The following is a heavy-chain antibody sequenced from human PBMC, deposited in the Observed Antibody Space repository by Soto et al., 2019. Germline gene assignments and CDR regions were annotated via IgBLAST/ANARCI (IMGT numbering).Heavy chain of an antibody. J-gene: IGHJ5*02. Sequence: GGSLRLSCAASGFTFSSYAMSWVRQAPGKGLEWVSTISGSGGSTYYADSVQGRFTISRDNSENTLYLRMNSLRAEDTAVYYCARSVYYDFWSGYYTSWFDPWGQGTLVTVSS. V-gene: IGHV3-23*01. D-gene: IGHD3-3*01. CDR2: ISGSGGST. CDR1: GFTFSSYA. CDR3: ARSVYYDFWSGYYTSWFDP.